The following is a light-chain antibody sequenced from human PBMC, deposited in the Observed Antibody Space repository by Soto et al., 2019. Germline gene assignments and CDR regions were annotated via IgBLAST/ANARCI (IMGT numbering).Light chain of an antibody. Sequence: VMTQSPATLSVSPGERATLSCRASQSVTSSLAWFQQKPGQAPRLLIYDVSRRATAIPARFSGSGSGTDFTLTISSLEPEDFAVYYCQQRTSWPTFGGGTKVDIK. V-gene: IGKV3-11*01. J-gene: IGKJ4*01. CDR2: DVS. CDR1: QSVTSS. CDR3: QQRTSWPT.